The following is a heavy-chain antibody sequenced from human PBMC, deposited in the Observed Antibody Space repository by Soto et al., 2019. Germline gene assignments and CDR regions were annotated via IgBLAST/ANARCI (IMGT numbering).Heavy chain of an antibody. CDR2: MFYGVST. J-gene: IGHJ4*02. V-gene: IGHV4-39*01. CDR1: CSPLHSSGYF. Sequence: SGTPSPPCTVSCSPLHSSGYFWGWVRQPPGKGLEWIGSMFYGVSTYYNPSLKSRVTVSVDTSKNQFSLNLRSVTAADTAVYYCARLPSRHLVDYWGQGTLVTVSS. D-gene: IGHD3-3*02. CDR3: ARLPSRHLVDY.